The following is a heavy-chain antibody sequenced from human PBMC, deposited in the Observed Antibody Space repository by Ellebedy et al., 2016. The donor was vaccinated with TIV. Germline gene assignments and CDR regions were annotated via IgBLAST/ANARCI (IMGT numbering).Heavy chain of an antibody. CDR2: INHSGST. V-gene: IGHV4-34*01. D-gene: IGHD1-1*01. Sequence: MPSETLSLTCAVYGGSFSGYYWSWIRQHPGKGLEWIGEINHSGSTNYNPSLKSRVTISVDTSKNQFSLKLSSVTAADTAVYYCAGTLNYYYGMDVWGQGTTVTVSS. CDR1: GGSFSGYY. CDR3: AGTLNYYYGMDV. J-gene: IGHJ6*02.